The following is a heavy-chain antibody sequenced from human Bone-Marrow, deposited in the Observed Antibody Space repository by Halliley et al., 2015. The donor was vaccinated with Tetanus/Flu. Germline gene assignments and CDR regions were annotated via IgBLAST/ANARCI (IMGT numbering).Heavy chain of an antibody. CDR3: ARSRDFWFGEFPGVDYYYGMDV. Sequence: TLSLTCTVSGGSVSSSLYYWGWIRQPPGKGLEWIGNVYYTGSTYYNPSLKSRVTISVDTSKNQFSLKMRSVTAADTAVYFCARSRDFWFGEFPGVDYYYGMDVWGQGTTVTVSS. V-gene: IGHV4-39*01. CDR2: VYYTGST. CDR1: GGSVSSSLYY. D-gene: IGHD3-10*01. J-gene: IGHJ6*02.